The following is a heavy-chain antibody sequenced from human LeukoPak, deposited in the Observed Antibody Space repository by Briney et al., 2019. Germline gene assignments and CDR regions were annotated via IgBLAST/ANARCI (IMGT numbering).Heavy chain of an antibody. D-gene: IGHD5-18*01. CDR2: ISGSGGST. Sequence: GGSLSLSCAASGFTFSSYAMSWVRQAPGKGLEWVSAISGSGGSTYYADSVKGRFTISRDNSKNTLYLQMNSLRAEDTAVYYCAKDPRGYSYVRGMDVWGQGTTVTVSS. CDR3: AKDPRGYSYVRGMDV. J-gene: IGHJ6*02. CDR1: GFTFSSYA. V-gene: IGHV3-23*01.